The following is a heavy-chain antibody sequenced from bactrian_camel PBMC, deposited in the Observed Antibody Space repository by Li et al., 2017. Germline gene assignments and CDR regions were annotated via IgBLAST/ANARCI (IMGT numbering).Heavy chain of an antibody. Sequence: HVQLVESGGGSVQAGGSLTLSCKAYGFTHGTYCMGWFRQAPGKWREGVASIYNITGATYYGDFVRGRFTIFLVKVDGTLYLQMNSLKPEDTAICYCAAALSPPTQERG. D-gene: IGHD3*01. CDR2: IYNITGAT. V-gene: IGHV3S6*01. CDR1: GFTHGTYC.